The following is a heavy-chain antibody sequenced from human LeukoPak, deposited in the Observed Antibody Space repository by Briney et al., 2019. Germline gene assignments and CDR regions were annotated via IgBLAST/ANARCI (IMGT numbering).Heavy chain of an antibody. V-gene: IGHV1-8*03. CDR2: MNPNSGNT. D-gene: IGHD3-3*01. J-gene: IGHJ5*02. CDR3: ARGRDFWSGWANWFDP. Sequence: ASVKVSCKASGYTFTSYDINWVRQATGQGLEWMGWMNPNSGNTGYAQKFQGRVTITRNTSISTAYMELSSLRSDDTAVYYCARGRDFWSGWANWFDPWGPGTLVTVSS. CDR1: GYTFTSYD.